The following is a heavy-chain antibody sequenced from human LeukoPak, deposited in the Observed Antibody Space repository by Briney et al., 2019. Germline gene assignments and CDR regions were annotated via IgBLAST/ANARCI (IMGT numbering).Heavy chain of an antibody. D-gene: IGHD3-3*01. CDR2: ISSSSSTI. Sequence: GGSLRLSCAASGFTFSSYSMNWVRQAPGKGLEWVSYISSSSSTIYYADSVKGRFTISRDNAKNSLYLQMNSLRAEDTAVYYCARDRPYYDFWSGYHHFDYWGQGTLVTVSS. CDR3: ARDRPYYDFWSGYHHFDY. CDR1: GFTFSSYS. V-gene: IGHV3-48*01. J-gene: IGHJ4*02.